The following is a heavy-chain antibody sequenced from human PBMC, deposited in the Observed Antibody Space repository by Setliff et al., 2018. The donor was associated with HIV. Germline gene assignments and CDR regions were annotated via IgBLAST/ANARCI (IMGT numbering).Heavy chain of an antibody. CDR1: GASVRGGDH. J-gene: IGHJ4*02. CDR3: ARQAWHYDRDGYFIDY. Sequence: LSLTCTVSGASVRGGDHWSWVRQAPGKGLEWIGYFSYIDEPYVNYLEYFNPSLRSRLAFSIDKPRNQFFLTLTSVTAADTAVYYCARQAWHYDRDGYFIDYWGQGMLVTVSS. CDR2: FSYIDEPYVNYLE. D-gene: IGHD3-22*01. V-gene: IGHV4-30-4*08.